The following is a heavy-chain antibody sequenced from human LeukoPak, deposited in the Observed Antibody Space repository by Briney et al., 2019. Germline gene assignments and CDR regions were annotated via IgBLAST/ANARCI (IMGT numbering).Heavy chain of an antibody. CDR2: IGSSGIII. CDR1: GFTFSSYE. J-gene: IGHJ5*02. V-gene: IGHV3-48*03. D-gene: IGHD1-26*01. CDR3: ARETLGGSYESMFDP. Sequence: GGSLRLSCAASGFTFSSYEMNWVRQAPGKGLEWVSYIGSSGIIIYYADSVKGRFTISRDNAKNSLYLQMNSLRAEDTAVYYCARETLGGSYESMFDPWGQGTLVTVSS.